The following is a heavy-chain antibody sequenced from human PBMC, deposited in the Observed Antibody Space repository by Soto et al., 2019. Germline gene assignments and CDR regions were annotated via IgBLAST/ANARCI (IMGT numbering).Heavy chain of an antibody. V-gene: IGHV3-21*01. Sequence: PGGSLRLSCAASGFTFSSYSMNWVRQAPGKGLEWASSISCSSSYIYYADSVKGRFTISRDNAKNSLYLQMNSLRAEDTAVYYCARDRREGATDYWGQGTLVTVSS. J-gene: IGHJ4*02. CDR1: GFTFSSYS. CDR3: ARDRREGATDY. D-gene: IGHD1-26*01. CDR2: ISCSSSYI.